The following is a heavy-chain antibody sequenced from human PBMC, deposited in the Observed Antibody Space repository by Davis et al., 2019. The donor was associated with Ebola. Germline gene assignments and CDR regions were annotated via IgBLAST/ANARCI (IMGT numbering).Heavy chain of an antibody. CDR1: GFTFSGSA. D-gene: IGHD6-13*01. CDR3: SSRYSSTNDY. V-gene: IGHV3-73*01. CDR2: IRSKANSYAT. J-gene: IGHJ4*02. Sequence: PGGSLRLSCAASGFTFSGSAMHWVRQASGKGPEWVGRIRSKANSYATAYASSVKGRFTISRDDSKNTAYLQMNSLKTEGTAVYYCSSRYSSTNDYWGQGTLVTVSS.